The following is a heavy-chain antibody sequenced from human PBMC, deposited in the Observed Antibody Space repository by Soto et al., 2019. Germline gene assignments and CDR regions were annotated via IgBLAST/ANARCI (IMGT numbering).Heavy chain of an antibody. CDR1: GYTFTGYY. J-gene: IGHJ4*02. V-gene: IGHV1-2*02. CDR3: ASAWGMATIFVDY. D-gene: IGHD3-16*01. CDR2: INPNSGST. Sequence: QVQLVQSGAEVKKPGASVKVSCKASGYTFTGYYMHWVRQAPGQGLEWMGWINPNSGSTNYAQKFQGRVTVTSDTSISTAYMELRRRRSDDTDVYYCASAWGMATIFVDYWGQGTLVTVSS.